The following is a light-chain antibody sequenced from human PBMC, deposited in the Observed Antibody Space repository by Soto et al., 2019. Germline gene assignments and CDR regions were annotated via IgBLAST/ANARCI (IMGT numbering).Light chain of an antibody. V-gene: IGKV3-20*01. CDR3: QQYGSSPPIT. Sequence: DIVLTQSPDTLSLSPGESATLSCRASQSVTSNYLGWYRQKPGQPPRLLIYGSSKRATGIPDRFRGGGSGTDFTLTISRLEPEDFAVYYCQQYGSSPPITFGQGTRLEVK. CDR1: QSVTSNY. CDR2: GSS. J-gene: IGKJ5*01.